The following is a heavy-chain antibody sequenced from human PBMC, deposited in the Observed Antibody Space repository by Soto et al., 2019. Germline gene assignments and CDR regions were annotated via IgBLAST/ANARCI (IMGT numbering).Heavy chain of an antibody. J-gene: IGHJ6*02. V-gene: IGHV1-18*01. CDR3: AREGAGLYYYYYGMDV. CDR1: GYTFTKYA. Sequence: QVQLVQSGAEVKTPGASVKVSCKASGYTFTKYAISWMRQAPGQGLEWVGWISVYNGNTKYAENLQGRVTVTTDTSTTTVYMELRSLRSDDTAVYYCAREGAGLYYYYYGMDVWGQGTTDTVPS. D-gene: IGHD6-19*01. CDR2: ISVYNGNT.